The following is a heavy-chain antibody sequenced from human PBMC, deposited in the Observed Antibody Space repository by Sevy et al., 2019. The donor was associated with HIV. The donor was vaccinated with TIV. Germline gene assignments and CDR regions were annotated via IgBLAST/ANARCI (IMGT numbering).Heavy chain of an antibody. J-gene: IGHJ6*02. CDR3: ASDSYGGKYYYYGMDV. Sequence: ASVKVSCKASGYTFIDFGISWVRQAPGQGLEWMGGIIPIFGTANYAQKFQGRVTITADESTSTAYMELSSLRSEDTAVYYCASDSYGGKYYYYGMDVWGQGTTVTVSS. D-gene: IGHD3-10*01. V-gene: IGHV1-69*13. CDR2: IIPIFGTA. CDR1: GYTFIDFG.